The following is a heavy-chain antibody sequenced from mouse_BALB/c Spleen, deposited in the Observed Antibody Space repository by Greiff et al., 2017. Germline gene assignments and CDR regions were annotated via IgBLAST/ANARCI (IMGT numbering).Heavy chain of an antibody. CDR2: ISSGSSTI. D-gene: IGHD1-2*01. CDR1: GFTFSSFG. J-gene: IGHJ2*01. Sequence: EVKLVESGGGLVQPGGSRKLSCAASGFTFSSFGMHWVRQAPEKGLEWVAYISSGSSTIYYADTVKGRFTISRDNPKNTLFLQMTSLRSEDTAMYYCARSRYGSSDYWGQGTTLTVSS. V-gene: IGHV5-17*02. CDR3: ARSRYGSSDY.